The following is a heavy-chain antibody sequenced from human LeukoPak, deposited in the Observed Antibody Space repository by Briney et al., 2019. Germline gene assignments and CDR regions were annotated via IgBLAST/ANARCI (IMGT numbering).Heavy chain of an antibody. CDR3: ARVGYCSGGSCRSYYYYYYMDV. CDR2: IKQDGSEK. D-gene: IGHD2-15*01. Sequence: QSGGSLRLSCAASGFTFSSYWMSWVRQAPGKGLEWVANIKQDGSEKYYVDSVKGRFTISRDNAKNSLYLQMNSLRAEDTAVYYCARVGYCSGGSCRSYYYYYYMDVWGKGTTVTVSS. CDR1: GFTFSSYW. V-gene: IGHV3-7*01. J-gene: IGHJ6*03.